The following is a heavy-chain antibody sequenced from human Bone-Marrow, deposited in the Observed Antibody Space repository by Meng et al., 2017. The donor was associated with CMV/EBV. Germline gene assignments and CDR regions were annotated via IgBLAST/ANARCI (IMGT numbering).Heavy chain of an antibody. CDR3: ARVGHPKLLWFGELRSPYYFDY. J-gene: IGHJ4*02. D-gene: IGHD3-10*01. CDR2: INPNSGGT. V-gene: IGHV1-2*02. Sequence: ASVKVSCKASGYTFTGYYMHWVRQAPGQGLEWMGWINPNSGGTNYAQKFQGRVTITADKSTSTAYMELSSLRSEDTAVYYCARVGHPKLLWFGELRSPYYFDYWGQGTLVTVSS. CDR1: GYTFTGYY.